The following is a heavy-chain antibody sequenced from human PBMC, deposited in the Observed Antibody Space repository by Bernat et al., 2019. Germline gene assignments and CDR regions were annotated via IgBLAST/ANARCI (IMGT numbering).Heavy chain of an antibody. J-gene: IGHJ5*02. D-gene: IGHD2-15*01. CDR2: INHSGST. Sequence: QVQLQQWGAGLLKPSETLSLPCAVYGGSFSGYYWSCIRQPPGKGLEWIGEINHSGSTNYNPSLKSRVTISVDTSKNQFSLKLSSVTAADTAVYYCARRPDCSCGSCTRLSWIHPWGQGTLVTVS. CDR1: GGSFSGYY. V-gene: IGHV4-34*01. CDR3: ARRPDCSCGSCTRLSWIHP.